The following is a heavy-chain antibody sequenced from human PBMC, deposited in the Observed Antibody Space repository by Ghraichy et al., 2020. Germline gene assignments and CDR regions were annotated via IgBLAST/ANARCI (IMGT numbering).Heavy chain of an antibody. CDR3: ATRPVSRVAFDI. Sequence: SETLSLTCTVSGGSISDYFWSWIRQPPGKGLEWIGYIYYTGRTNYNPSLKSRVTISLDTSKNQFSLKLNSVTAADTAVYYCATRPVSRVAFDIWGQGTMVTGSS. CDR1: GGSISDYF. J-gene: IGHJ3*02. V-gene: IGHV4-59*01. CDR2: IYYTGRT. D-gene: IGHD1-14*01.